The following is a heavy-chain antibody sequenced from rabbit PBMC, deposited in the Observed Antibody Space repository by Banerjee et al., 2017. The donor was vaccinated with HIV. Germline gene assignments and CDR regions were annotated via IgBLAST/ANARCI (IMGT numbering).Heavy chain of an antibody. Sequence: QSLEESGGDLVKPGASLTPTCTASGFSFSSNEYMCWVRQAPGKGLEWISCIAGDSSAFTYSATWAKGRFTCSKTSSTTVTLQMTSLTVADTATYFCARDTGTSFSSYGMDLWGQGTLVTVS. CDR1: GFSFSSNEY. D-gene: IGHD7-1*01. V-gene: IGHV1S40*01. CDR3: ARDTGTSFSSYGMDL. CDR2: IAGDSSAFT. J-gene: IGHJ6*01.